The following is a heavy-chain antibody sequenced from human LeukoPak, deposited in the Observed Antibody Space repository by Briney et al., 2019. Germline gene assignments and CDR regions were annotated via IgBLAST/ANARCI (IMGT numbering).Heavy chain of an antibody. D-gene: IGHD2-15*01. CDR3: AKGPYCSGGSCYQYYYYMDV. V-gene: IGHV3-7*01. CDR2: IKQDGGEE. CDR1: VYTFLKYW. Sequence: GGSLRLSCAASVYTFLKYWMTCVREAPGGGVECVANIKQDGGEEYYADAVKGRFTISRDNSKNTLYLQMNSLRAEDTAVYYCAKGPYCSGGSCYQYYYYMDVWGKGTTVTISS. J-gene: IGHJ6*03.